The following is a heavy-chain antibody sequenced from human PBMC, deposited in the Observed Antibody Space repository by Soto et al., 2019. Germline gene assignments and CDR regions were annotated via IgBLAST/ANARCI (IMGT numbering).Heavy chain of an antibody. CDR3: ARHLGLGYYDSSGYYYGAYYYGMDV. CDR2: INHSGST. V-gene: IGHV4-34*01. J-gene: IGHJ6*02. D-gene: IGHD3-22*01. Sequence: PSETLSLTCAVYGGSFIDYSWGWIRQSPGTGLEWIGEINHSGSTNYNPSLKSRVTISVDTSKNQFSLKLSSVTAADTAVYYCARHLGLGYYDSSGYYYGAYYYGMDVWGQGTTVTVSS. CDR1: GGSFIDYS.